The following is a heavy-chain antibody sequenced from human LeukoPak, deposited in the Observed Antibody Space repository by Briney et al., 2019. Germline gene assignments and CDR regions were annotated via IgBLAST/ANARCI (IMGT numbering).Heavy chain of an antibody. CDR2: INPNSGGT. Sequence: ASVKVSCTASGYTFTGYYMHWVRQAPGQGLEWMGRINPNSGGTNYAQKFQGRVTMTRDTSISTAYMELSRLRSDDTAVYYCARDLAGNSRDYWGQGTLVTVSS. CDR1: GYTFTGYY. CDR3: ARDLAGNSRDY. D-gene: IGHD4-23*01. J-gene: IGHJ4*02. V-gene: IGHV1-2*06.